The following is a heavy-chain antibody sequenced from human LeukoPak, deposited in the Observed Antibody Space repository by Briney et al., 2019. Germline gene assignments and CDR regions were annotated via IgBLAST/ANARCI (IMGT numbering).Heavy chain of an antibody. CDR3: ARGPGDIDY. V-gene: IGHV4-59*01. D-gene: IGHD1-26*01. CDR2: ILYSGSS. J-gene: IGHJ4*02. CDR1: GGSISGYY. Sequence: SETLSLTCTVSGGSISGYYWSWIRLLPGKGLEWIGYILYSGSSNYNPTLESRVTISIDTSKNQFALRVSSVTAADTAVYYCARGPGDIDYWGQGTLVTVSS.